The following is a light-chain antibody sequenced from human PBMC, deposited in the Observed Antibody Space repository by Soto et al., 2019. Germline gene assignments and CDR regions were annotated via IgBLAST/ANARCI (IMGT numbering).Light chain of an antibody. CDR3: GSWDNSLSALV. CDR2: DNH. V-gene: IGLV1-51*01. CDR1: SSNIENNY. Sequence: QSVLTQPPSVSAAPGEKVTISCSGSSSNIENNYVSWYQHLPGTAPKLLIYDNHKRPSGIPDRFSGSKSGTSATLGITGLQTGDEADYYCGSWDNSLSALVFGGGTKLTVL. J-gene: IGLJ2*01.